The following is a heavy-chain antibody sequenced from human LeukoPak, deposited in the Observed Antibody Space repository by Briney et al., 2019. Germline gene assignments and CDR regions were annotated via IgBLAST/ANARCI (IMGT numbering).Heavy chain of an antibody. Sequence: GASVKVSCKASGRTFSSYAISWVRQAPGQGLEWMGGIIPIFGTANYAQKFQGRVTITADESTSTAYMELSSLRSEDTAVYYCARGLGPALYYMDVWGKGTTVTVSS. J-gene: IGHJ6*03. D-gene: IGHD5/OR15-5a*01. CDR1: GRTFSSYA. CDR3: ARGLGPALYYMDV. CDR2: IIPIFGTA. V-gene: IGHV1-69*13.